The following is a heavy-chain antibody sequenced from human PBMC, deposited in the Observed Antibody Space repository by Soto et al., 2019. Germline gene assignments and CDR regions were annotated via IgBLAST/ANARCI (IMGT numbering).Heavy chain of an antibody. CDR1: GFTFSSYA. CDR3: ARGIVLMVYAIPSPRYGMDV. V-gene: IGHV3-30-3*01. J-gene: IGHJ6*02. CDR2: ISYDGSNK. Sequence: PGGSLRLSCAASGFTFSSYAMHWVRQAPGKGLEWVAVISYDGSNKYYADSVKGRFTISRDNSKNTLYLQMNSLRAEDTAVCYCARGIVLMVYAIPSPRYGMDVWGQGTTVTVSS. D-gene: IGHD2-8*01.